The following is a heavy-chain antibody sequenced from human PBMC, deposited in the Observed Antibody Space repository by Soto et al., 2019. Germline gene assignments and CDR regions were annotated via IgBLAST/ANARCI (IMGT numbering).Heavy chain of an antibody. CDR2: IYYSGST. Sequence: SKTLSLTCTVSGGSISSGGYYWSWIRQHPGKGLEWIGYIYYSGSTYYNPSLKSRVTISVDTSKNQFSLKLSSVTAADTAAYYCARGGYITMVRGVTTAFDYWGQGTLVTVSS. V-gene: IGHV4-31*03. J-gene: IGHJ4*02. D-gene: IGHD3-10*01. CDR3: ARGGYITMVRGVTTAFDY. CDR1: GGSISSGGYY.